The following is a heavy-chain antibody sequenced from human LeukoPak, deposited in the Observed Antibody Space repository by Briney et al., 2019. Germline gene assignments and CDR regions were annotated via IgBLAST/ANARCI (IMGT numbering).Heavy chain of an antibody. J-gene: IGHJ6*03. Sequence: SETLSLTCTVSGGSISSSSYYWGWIRQPPGKGLEWIGSIYYSGSTYYNPSLKSRVTISVDTSKNQFSQKLSSVTAADTAVYYCARRGVTAVAARRRYYYMDVWGKGTTVTVSS. D-gene: IGHD6-6*01. V-gene: IGHV4-39*01. CDR2: IYYSGST. CDR3: ARRGVTAVAARRRYYYMDV. CDR1: GGSISSSSYY.